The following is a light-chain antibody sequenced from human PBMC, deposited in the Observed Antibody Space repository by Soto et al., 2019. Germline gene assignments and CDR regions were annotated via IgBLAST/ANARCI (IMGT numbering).Light chain of an antibody. CDR2: WAS. Sequence: DIQMTQSPSTLSASVGDRVTITCRASQSISSWLAWYQQKPGQPPKLLIHWASTRESGVPDRFSGSGSGTDFTLTISSLQAEDVAVYYCQQYYSTPPTFGGGTKVEIK. J-gene: IGKJ4*01. CDR3: QQYYSTPPT. CDR1: QSISSW. V-gene: IGKV4-1*01.